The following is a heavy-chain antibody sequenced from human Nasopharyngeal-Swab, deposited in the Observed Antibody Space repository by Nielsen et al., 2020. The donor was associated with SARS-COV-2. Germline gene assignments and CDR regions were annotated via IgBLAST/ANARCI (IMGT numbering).Heavy chain of an antibody. D-gene: IGHD2-21*02. Sequence: SLKISCAASGFTFDDYAMHWVRQAPGKGLEWVSGISWNSGSIGYADSVKGRFTISRDNAKNSLYLQMNSLRAEDTALYYCAKDLCGGDCYSSDYWGQGTLVTVSS. CDR2: ISWNSGSI. J-gene: IGHJ4*02. V-gene: IGHV3-9*01. CDR3: AKDLCGGDCYSSDY. CDR1: GFTFDDYA.